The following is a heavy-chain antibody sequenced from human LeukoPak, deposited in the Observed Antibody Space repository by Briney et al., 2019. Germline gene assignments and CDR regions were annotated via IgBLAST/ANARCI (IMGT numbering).Heavy chain of an antibody. Sequence: SETLSLTCTVSGGSISSSSYYWGWIRQPPGKGLEWIGRIYTSGSTNYNPSLKSRVTISVDTSKNQFSLKLSSVTAADTAVYYCAGNYYGSGSYYSEDRYWGQGTLVTVSS. D-gene: IGHD3-10*01. CDR1: GGSISSSSYY. V-gene: IGHV4-39*07. CDR2: IYTSGST. J-gene: IGHJ4*02. CDR3: AGNYYGSGSYYSEDRY.